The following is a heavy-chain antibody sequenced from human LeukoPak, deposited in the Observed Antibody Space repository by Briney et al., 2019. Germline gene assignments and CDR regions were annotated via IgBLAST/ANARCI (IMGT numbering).Heavy chain of an antibody. CDR2: ISGSGGST. D-gene: IGHD3-16*01. CDR3: AKARNFYVPFDY. Sequence: GGSLTLSRAASGFTFSGYAMSWVGQAPGPERTWVAAISGSGGSTYYADSVKGRFTISRDNSKNTLYLQMNSLRAEDTAVYYCAKARNFYVPFDYWGQGTLVTVSS. J-gene: IGHJ4*02. CDR1: GFTFSGYA. V-gene: IGHV3-23*01.